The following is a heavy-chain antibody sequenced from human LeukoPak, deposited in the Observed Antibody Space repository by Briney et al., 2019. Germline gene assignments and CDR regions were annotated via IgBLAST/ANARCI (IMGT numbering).Heavy chain of an antibody. Sequence: GGSLRLSCAASGFTFSNYWMSWVRQAPGKGLEWVANIKQDGSDKYYVDSVKGRFTISRDNAKNSLYLQMNSLRAEDTAAYYCARAVAENWFDPWGQGTLVTVSS. D-gene: IGHD6-19*01. CDR1: GFTFSNYW. V-gene: IGHV3-7*01. CDR2: IKQDGSDK. CDR3: ARAVAENWFDP. J-gene: IGHJ5*02.